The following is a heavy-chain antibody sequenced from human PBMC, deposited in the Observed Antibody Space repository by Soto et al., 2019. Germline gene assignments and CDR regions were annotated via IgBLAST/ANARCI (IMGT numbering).Heavy chain of an antibody. D-gene: IGHD3-16*02. CDR3: ASHRGSWRSFRYRWFDP. Sequence: SETLSLTGSVYGGSLSSYHWSWIRQSPGKGLEWMGEINGSGGTNYSPSLKSRVTISVDTSKNQCSLTLNPVTAADTAVYYCASHRGSWRSFRYRWFDPWGQGTGVAVSS. V-gene: IGHV4-34*01. J-gene: IGHJ5*02. CDR2: INGSGGT. CDR1: GGSLSSYH.